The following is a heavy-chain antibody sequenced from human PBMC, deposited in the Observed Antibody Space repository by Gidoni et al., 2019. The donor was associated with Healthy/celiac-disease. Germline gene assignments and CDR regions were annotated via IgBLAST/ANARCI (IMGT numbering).Heavy chain of an antibody. J-gene: IGHJ4*02. CDR1: GFTFSSYG. Sequence: QVQLVESGGGVVQPGRSLRLSCAASGFTFSSYGMHWVRQAPGKGLEWVAVIWYDGSNKYYADSVKGRFNISRDNSKNTLYLQMNSLRAEDTAVYYCARDPAYGSWNYYFDYWGQGTLVTVSS. CDR3: ARDPAYGSWNYYFDY. CDR2: IWYDGSNK. D-gene: IGHD1-26*01. V-gene: IGHV3-33*01.